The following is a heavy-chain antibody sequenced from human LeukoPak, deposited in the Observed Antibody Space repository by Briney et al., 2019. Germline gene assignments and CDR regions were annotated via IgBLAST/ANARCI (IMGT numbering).Heavy chain of an antibody. CDR2: IYYTGSST. D-gene: IGHD3/OR15-3a*01. Sequence: SETLSLTCTVSGGSISSYYWSWIRQPPGKGLEWIGDIYYTGSSTNYNPSLQPRVTISVDPYMSQCSMKLSSVAAADPPVYYCARHWRYDFRRDSDWGQETLVTVSS. CDR1: GGSISSYY. J-gene: IGHJ4*02. V-gene: IGHV4-59*08. CDR3: ARHWRYDFRRDSD.